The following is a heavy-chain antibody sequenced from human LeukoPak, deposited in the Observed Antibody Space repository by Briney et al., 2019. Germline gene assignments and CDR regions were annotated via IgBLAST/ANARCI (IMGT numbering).Heavy chain of an antibody. Sequence: PGGSLRLARAASGFTFSSYGMHWVRQEPGKGVEWVAFIRYDGSNKYYADSVKGPFTISRDNSKNTLYLQKNSLRAEDTAVYYSAKGYYYDSSGYYYNTFDSWGQGTLVTVSS. V-gene: IGHV3-30*02. CDR3: AKGYYYDSSGYYYNTFDS. J-gene: IGHJ4*02. CDR2: IRYDGSNK. D-gene: IGHD3-22*01. CDR1: GFTFSSYG.